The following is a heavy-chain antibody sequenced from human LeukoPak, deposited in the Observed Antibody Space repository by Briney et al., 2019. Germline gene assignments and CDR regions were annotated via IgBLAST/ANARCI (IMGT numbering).Heavy chain of an antibody. D-gene: IGHD4-17*01. CDR2: ISGSGGST. CDR1: GFTFSDYA. Sequence: GGSLRLFCAASGFTFSDYAVSWVRQALGKGLKWVSVISGSGGSTYNVDPVKGRFTISRDNSKNTLYLQMNSLRAEDTAVYYCAKSVESAVTTNPYFDYWGQGILVTASS. CDR3: AKSVESAVTTNPYFDY. J-gene: IGHJ4*02. V-gene: IGHV3-23*01.